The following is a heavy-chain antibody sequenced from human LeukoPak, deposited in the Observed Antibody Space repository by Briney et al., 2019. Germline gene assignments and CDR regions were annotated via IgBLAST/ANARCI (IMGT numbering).Heavy chain of an antibody. V-gene: IGHV1-18*01. D-gene: IGHD1-26*01. J-gene: IGHJ4*02. CDR2: ISAYNGNT. CDR1: GYTFTSYG. CDR3: ARGSKWELRDY. Sequence: GASVKVSCKASGYTFTSYGISWVRQAPGQGLEWMGWISAYNGNTNYAQKLQGRVTMTRDTSISTAYMELSRLRSDDTAVYYCARGSKWELRDYWGQGTLVTVSS.